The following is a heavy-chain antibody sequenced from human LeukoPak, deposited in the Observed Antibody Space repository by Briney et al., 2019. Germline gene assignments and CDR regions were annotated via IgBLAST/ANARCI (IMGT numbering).Heavy chain of an antibody. V-gene: IGHV3-64*01. CDR1: GFTFSSYA. CDR3: ARGADGVSSNSRGWFDP. D-gene: IGHD2-15*01. Sequence: GGSLRLSCAASGFTFSSYAMHWVRQAPGKGLEYVSAIGSNGGSTYYANSVKGRFTISRDNSKNTLYLQMNSLRAEDTAVYSCARGADGVSSNSRGWFDPWGQGTLVTVSS. CDR2: IGSNGGST. J-gene: IGHJ5*02.